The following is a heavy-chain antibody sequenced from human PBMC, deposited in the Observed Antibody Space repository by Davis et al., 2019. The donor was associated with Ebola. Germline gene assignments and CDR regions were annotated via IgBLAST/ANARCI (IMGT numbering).Heavy chain of an antibody. CDR1: GFTFSGSA. CDR2: IRSKANSYAT. V-gene: IGHV3-73*01. J-gene: IGHJ4*02. CDR3: ARDRDSSSWYIDY. D-gene: IGHD6-13*01. Sequence: GESLKISCAASGFTFSGSAMHWVRQASGKGLEWVGRIRSKANSYATAYAASVKGRFTISRDDSKNTAYLQMNSLRAEDTAVYYCARDRDSSSWYIDYWGQGTLVTVSS.